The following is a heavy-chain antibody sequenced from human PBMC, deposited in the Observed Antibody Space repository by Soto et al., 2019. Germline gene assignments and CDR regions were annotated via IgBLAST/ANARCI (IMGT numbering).Heavy chain of an antibody. CDR2: ISAYNGNT. CDR3: ARDRYYDFWSGSST. V-gene: IGHV1-18*01. Sequence: ASVKVSCKASGYTFTSYGISWVRQAPGQGLEWMGWISAYNGNTNYAQKLQGRVTMTTDTSTSTAYMELRSLRSDDTAVYYCARDRYYDFWSGSSTWGQGTLVTVSS. CDR1: GYTFTSYG. D-gene: IGHD3-3*01. J-gene: IGHJ5*02.